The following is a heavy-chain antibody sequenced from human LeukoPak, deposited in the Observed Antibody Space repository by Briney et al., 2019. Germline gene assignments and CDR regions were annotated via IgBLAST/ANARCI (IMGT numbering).Heavy chain of an antibody. D-gene: IGHD3-10*01. Sequence: GGSLRLSCAASGFTFSSYAMHWVRQAPGKGLEWVAVISYDGSNKYYADSVKGRFTISRDNAKNSLYLQMNSLRAEDTAVYYCARDSGSYLDYWGQGTLVTVSS. CDR3: ARDSGSYLDY. CDR1: GFTFSSYA. J-gene: IGHJ4*02. V-gene: IGHV3-30-3*01. CDR2: ISYDGSNK.